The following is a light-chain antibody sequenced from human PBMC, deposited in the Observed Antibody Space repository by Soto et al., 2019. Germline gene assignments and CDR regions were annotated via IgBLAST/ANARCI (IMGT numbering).Light chain of an antibody. CDR2: DTT. CDR1: TGAVTNGHY. V-gene: IGLV7-46*01. J-gene: IGLJ1*01. Sequence: QAAVTQEPSLTVSPGGTVTLTCGSSTGAVTNGHYPYWFQQKPGQAPRTLIYDTTNRHSLTPARFSGSLLGGKAALTLSGEQPEDEAEYYCLLSYNGPYGFGTGTKGTVL. CDR3: LLSYNGPYG.